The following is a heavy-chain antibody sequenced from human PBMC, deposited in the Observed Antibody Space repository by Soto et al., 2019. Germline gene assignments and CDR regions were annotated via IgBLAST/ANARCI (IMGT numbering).Heavy chain of an antibody. J-gene: IGHJ4*02. Sequence: ASVKVSCKASGGTFSSYTISWVRQAPGQGLEWMGRIIPILGIANYAQKFQGRVTITADKSTSTAFMELSSLRSEDTAVYYCARGRTVAGTYFDYWGQGTLVTVSS. D-gene: IGHD6-19*01. CDR3: ARGRTVAGTYFDY. CDR2: IIPILGIA. CDR1: GGTFSSYT. V-gene: IGHV1-69*02.